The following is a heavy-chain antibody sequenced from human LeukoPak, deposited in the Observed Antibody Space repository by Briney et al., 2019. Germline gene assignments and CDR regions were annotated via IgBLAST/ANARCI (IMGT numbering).Heavy chain of an antibody. CDR2: IHFSGST. CDR1: GASVSSYY. CDR3: ARLVGSSWLALDY. J-gene: IGHJ4*02. D-gene: IGHD6-13*01. Sequence: SETLSLTCTVSGASVSSYYWSWIRQPPGKGLEWIGHIHFSGSTNYNPSLKSRVTISVDNSQNQFSLKLTSVTAADTAVFYCARLVGSSWLALDYWGQGTLVTVSS. V-gene: IGHV4-59*08.